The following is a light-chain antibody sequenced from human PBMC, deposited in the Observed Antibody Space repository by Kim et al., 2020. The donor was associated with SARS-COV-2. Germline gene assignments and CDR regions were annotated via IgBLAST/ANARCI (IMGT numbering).Light chain of an antibody. CDR3: QVWDSSSDHPV. V-gene: IGLV3-21*04. CDR2: YDS. J-gene: IGLJ2*01. Sequence: PGKTARLTCGGNNIGSKSVHWYQQKPGQAPVLVIYYDSDRPSGIPERFSGSNSGNTATLTISRVEAGDEADYYCQVWDSSSDHPVFGGGTQLTVL. CDR1: NIGSKS.